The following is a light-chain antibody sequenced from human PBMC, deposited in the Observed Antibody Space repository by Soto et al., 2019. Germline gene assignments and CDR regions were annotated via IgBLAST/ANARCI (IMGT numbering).Light chain of an antibody. J-gene: IGLJ2*01. V-gene: IGLV2-14*03. CDR2: DVF. CDR3: STYATNMDVL. CDR1: IGDIGAYNR. Sequence: QSALTQPDSVSGSPGQSITLSCAGTIGDIGAYNRVSWYQQHPGKAPKLLIYDVFNRPSGVSSRFSGSNSGNAASLTISGVRPEDEDDYSCSTYATNMDVLFGGGTKLTVL.